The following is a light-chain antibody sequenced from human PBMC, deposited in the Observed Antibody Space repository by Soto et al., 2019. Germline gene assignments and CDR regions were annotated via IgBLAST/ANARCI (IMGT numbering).Light chain of an antibody. CDR1: QGISTY. CDR3: QKYSSAPHT. V-gene: IGKV1-27*01. CDR2: AAS. Sequence: DIQMTQSPSSLSASVGDRVTITCRASQGISTYLAWYQQKPGKVPKLLIYAASTLQSGVPSRFSGSGSGTDCTLTISSLQPEDVATYYCQKYSSAPHTCGEGTKLEIK. J-gene: IGKJ2*01.